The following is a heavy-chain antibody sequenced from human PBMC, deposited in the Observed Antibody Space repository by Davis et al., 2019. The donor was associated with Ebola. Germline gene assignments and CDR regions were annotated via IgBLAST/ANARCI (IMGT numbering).Heavy chain of an antibody. V-gene: IGHV3-21*01. J-gene: IGHJ6*04. CDR1: VITFSSYA. CDR2: ISSSSYYI. D-gene: IGHD6-19*01. Sequence: GSLRLSCADSVITFSSYAMNWVRQAPGKGLEWVSSISSSSYYIYYADSLKGRFTISRDSAKNSLYLQMNGLRAEDTAVYYCARDVKNQRVRGGWYVGFRYYGLDVWGKGTTVTVSS. CDR3: ARDVKNQRVRGGWYVGFRYYGLDV.